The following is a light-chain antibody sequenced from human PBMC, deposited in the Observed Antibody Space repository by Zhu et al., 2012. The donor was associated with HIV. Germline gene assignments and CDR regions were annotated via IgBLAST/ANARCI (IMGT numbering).Light chain of an antibody. J-gene: IGKJ1*01. CDR1: QSVTNNY. V-gene: IGKV3-20*01. CDR3: QQYGSSPRT. CDR2: GAS. Sequence: RASQSVTNNYLAWYQQRVGQAPRLLIHGASSRATGIPDRFSGSGSETDFTLTITRLEPEDFAVYYCQQYGSSPRTFGQGTKVEIK.